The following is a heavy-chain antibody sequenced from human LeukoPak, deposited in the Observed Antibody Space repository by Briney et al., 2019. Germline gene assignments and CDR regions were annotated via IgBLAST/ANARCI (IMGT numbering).Heavy chain of an antibody. Sequence: ASVKVSCKASGYTFTGYYMHWVRQAPGQGLEWMGIINPSGGSTSYAQKFQGRVTMTRDTSTSTVYMELSSLRSEDTAVYYCAREWDIVVVPAAIGENWFDPLGPGNPGHRLL. V-gene: IGHV1-46*01. J-gene: IGHJ5*02. CDR2: INPSGGST. D-gene: IGHD2-2*01. CDR3: AREWDIVVVPAAIGENWFDP. CDR1: GYTFTGYY.